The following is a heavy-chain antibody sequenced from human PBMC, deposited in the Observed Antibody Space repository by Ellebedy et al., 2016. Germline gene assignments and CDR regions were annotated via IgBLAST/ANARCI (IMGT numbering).Heavy chain of an antibody. V-gene: IGHV3-30*18. Sequence: GGSLRLSXAASGFTFTIYGMHWVRQAPGKGLEWVAVISYDGSNKYYADSVKGRFTISRDNSKNTLYLQMNSLRAEDTAMYYCAKDVREYCTSTSCYSRLDYWGQGTLVTVSS. CDR1: GFTFTIYG. J-gene: IGHJ4*02. D-gene: IGHD2-2*02. CDR3: AKDVREYCTSTSCYSRLDY. CDR2: ISYDGSNK.